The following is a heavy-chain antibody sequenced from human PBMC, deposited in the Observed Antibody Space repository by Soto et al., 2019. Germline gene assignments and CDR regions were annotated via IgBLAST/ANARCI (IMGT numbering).Heavy chain of an antibody. CDR2: IIPIFGTA. V-gene: IGHV1-69*13. Sequence: ASVKVSCKASGGTFSSYAISWVRQAPGQGLEWMGGIIPIFGTANYAQKFQGRVTITADESTSTAYMELSSPRSEDTAVYYCARGGYSSSSFDYWGQGTLVTVSS. J-gene: IGHJ4*02. CDR3: ARGGYSSSSFDY. CDR1: GGTFSSYA. D-gene: IGHD6-13*01.